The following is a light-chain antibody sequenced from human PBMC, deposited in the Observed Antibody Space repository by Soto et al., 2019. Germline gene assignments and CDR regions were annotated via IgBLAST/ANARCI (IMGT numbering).Light chain of an antibody. CDR1: SRDIGFFNY. Sequence: QSALTQPASVSGSPGQSITISCTGTSRDIGFFNYVSWYQQFPGNAPKLIIFEVTNRPSGVSNRFSASKSGNTASLTISGLQAEDGADYYCSSYTTRSTYVFGTGPKVTVL. CDR2: EVT. CDR3: SSYTTRSTYV. V-gene: IGLV2-14*01. J-gene: IGLJ1*01.